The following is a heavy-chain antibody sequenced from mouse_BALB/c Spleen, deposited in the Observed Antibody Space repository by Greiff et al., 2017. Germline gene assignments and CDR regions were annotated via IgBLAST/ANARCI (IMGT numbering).Heavy chain of an antibody. Sequence: EVNLVESGGGLVQPGGSLKLSCAASGFTFSSYTMSWVRQTPEKRLEWVAYISNGGGSTYYPDTVKGRFTISRDNAKNTLYLQMSSLKSEDTAMYYCARHRGYDSWFAYWGQGTLVTVSA. J-gene: IGHJ3*01. CDR2: ISNGGGST. CDR1: GFTFSSYT. D-gene: IGHD2-14*01. CDR3: ARHRGYDSWFAY. V-gene: IGHV5-12-2*01.